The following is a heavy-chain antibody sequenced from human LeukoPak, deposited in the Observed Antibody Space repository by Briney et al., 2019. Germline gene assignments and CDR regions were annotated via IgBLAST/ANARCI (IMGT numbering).Heavy chain of an antibody. CDR2: ISTSSDTI. V-gene: IGHV3-48*01. D-gene: IGHD5-18*01. CDR1: GFIFTSYS. CDR3: AKVDTTMVSPPYFDY. J-gene: IGHJ4*02. Sequence: GGSLRLSCAASGFIFTSYSMNWVRQAPGKGLEWVSYISTSSDTIYYTDSVKGRFIISRDNAKNSLYLQMNSLRAEDTAVYYCAKVDTTMVSPPYFDYWGQGTLVTVSS.